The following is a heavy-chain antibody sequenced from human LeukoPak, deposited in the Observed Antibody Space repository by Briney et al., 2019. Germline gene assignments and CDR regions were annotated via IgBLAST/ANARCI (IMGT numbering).Heavy chain of an antibody. J-gene: IGHJ4*02. V-gene: IGHV4-59*08. Sequence: PSETLSLTCTVSGGSISSYYWSWIRQPPGKGLEWIGYIYYSGSTNYNPSLKSRVTISVDTSKNQFSLKLSSVTAADTAVYYCARQGTGVDYWGQGTLVTVSS. CDR3: ARQGTGVDY. CDR2: IYYSGST. D-gene: IGHD7-27*01. CDR1: GGSISSYY.